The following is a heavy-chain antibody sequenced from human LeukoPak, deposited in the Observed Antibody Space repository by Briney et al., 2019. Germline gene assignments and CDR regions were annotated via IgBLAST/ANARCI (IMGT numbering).Heavy chain of an antibody. CDR2: IIPIFGTA. CDR3: ARAAHRMVATSKTSYYYYGMDV. Sequence: SVKVSCKASGGTFSSYAISWVRQAPGQGLEWMGGIIPIFGTANYAQKFQGRVTITADESTSTAYMELSSLGSEDTAVYYCARAAHRMVATSKTSYYYYGMDVWGQGTTVTVSS. J-gene: IGHJ6*02. CDR1: GGTFSSYA. D-gene: IGHD5-12*01. V-gene: IGHV1-69*13.